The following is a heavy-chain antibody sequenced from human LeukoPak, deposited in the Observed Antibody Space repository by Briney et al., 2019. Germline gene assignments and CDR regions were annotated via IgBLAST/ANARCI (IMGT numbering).Heavy chain of an antibody. CDR2: ISSSSSYI. Sequence: PGGSLRLSCAASGFTFSSYSMNWVRQAPGKGLEWVSSISSSSSYIDYADSVKGRFTISRDNAKNSLYLQMNSLRAEDTAVYYCAREPLAAAKIREKRYYFDYWGQGTLVTVSS. J-gene: IGHJ4*02. CDR3: AREPLAAAKIREKRYYFDY. CDR1: GFTFSSYS. D-gene: IGHD6-13*01. V-gene: IGHV3-21*01.